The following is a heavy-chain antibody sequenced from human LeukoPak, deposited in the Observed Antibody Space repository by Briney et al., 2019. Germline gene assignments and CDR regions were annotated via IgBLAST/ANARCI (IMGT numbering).Heavy chain of an antibody. J-gene: IGHJ5*02. CDR3: ARDKGYSGSWESLNWCDP. CDR1: GGSISSGGYY. V-gene: IGHV4-31*03. CDR2: IYYSGST. Sequence: SQTLSLTCTVSGGSISSGGYYWSWIRQHPGKGLEWIGYIYYSGSTYYNPSLKSRVTISVDTSKNQFSLKLSYVTAADTAVYYCARDKGYSGSWESLNWCDPGGQGTLVTVSS. D-gene: IGHD6-13*01.